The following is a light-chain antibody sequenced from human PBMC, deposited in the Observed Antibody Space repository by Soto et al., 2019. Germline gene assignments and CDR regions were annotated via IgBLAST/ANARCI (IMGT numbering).Light chain of an antibody. CDR3: QQYGSSPET. Sequence: EIAMTQSPATLSVSPGERATLSCRASESVIRNLAWFQQKPGQAPRLLIYGASSRATGIPDRFSGSGSGTDFTLTISRLEPEDFAVYYCQQYGSSPETFGQGTKVDI. CDR2: GAS. CDR1: ESVIRN. V-gene: IGKV3-20*01. J-gene: IGKJ1*01.